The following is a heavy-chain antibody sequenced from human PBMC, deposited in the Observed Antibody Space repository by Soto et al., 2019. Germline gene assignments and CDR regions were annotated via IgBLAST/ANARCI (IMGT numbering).Heavy chain of an antibody. V-gene: IGHV3-23*01. CDR3: TKASSDRHHMDV. J-gene: IGHJ6*02. CDR2: ITATGGDT. CDR1: GFTFSNFV. Sequence: GGSLRLSCAASGFTFSNFVMRWVRRAPGKGLEWVSTITATGGDTYYTDSVKGRFTISRDNSKNTLYLQMSSLRAEDTALYYCTKASSDRHHMDVWGQGTTVTVSS.